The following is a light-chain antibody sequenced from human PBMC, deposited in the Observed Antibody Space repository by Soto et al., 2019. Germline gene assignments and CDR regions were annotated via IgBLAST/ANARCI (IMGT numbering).Light chain of an antibody. J-gene: IGKJ1*01. CDR2: GAS. CDR1: QSVGNN. V-gene: IGKV3-15*01. Sequence: EIVFAHPPETQSLSPGYRATPSFLASQSVGNNYLAWYQQRPGQAPRLVIYGASNRATGFPARFSGSGSGTDFTLTISSLQSEDFAVYYCQQYNNWPWTFGQGTKVDIK. CDR3: QQYNNWPWT.